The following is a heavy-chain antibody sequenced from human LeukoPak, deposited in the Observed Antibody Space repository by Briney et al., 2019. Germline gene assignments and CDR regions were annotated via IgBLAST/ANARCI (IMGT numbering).Heavy chain of an antibody. CDR3: VRRFSGSYYYGH. CDR1: GFTLSGSA. Sequence: GGSLTLSCAASGFTLSGSAMQWVRQAPGKGLEWVGRIRTKASNSATAYGTAVQGRFLISREDTKNMAFLQMNCLKTEDTAVYYCVRRFSGSYYYGHWGQGTLVTVSS. V-gene: IGHV3-73*01. CDR2: IRTKASNSAT. D-gene: IGHD1-26*01. J-gene: IGHJ4*02.